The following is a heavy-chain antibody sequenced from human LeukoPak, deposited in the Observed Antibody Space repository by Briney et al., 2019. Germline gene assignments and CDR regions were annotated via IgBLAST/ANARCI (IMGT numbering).Heavy chain of an antibody. V-gene: IGHV4-39*07. D-gene: IGHD6-19*01. CDR2: INHSGST. CDR3: ARLHYSSGDH. CDR1: GGSISSSSYY. J-gene: IGHJ5*02. Sequence: PSETLSLTCTVSGGSISSSSYYWGWIRQPPGKGLEWIGEINHSGSTNYNPSLKSRVTISVDTSKNQFSLKLSSVTAADTAVYYCARLHYSSGDHWGQGTLVTVSS.